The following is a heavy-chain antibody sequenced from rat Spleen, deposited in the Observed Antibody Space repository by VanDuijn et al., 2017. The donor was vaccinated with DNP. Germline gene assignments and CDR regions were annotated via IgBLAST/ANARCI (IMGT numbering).Heavy chain of an antibody. J-gene: IGHJ1*01. CDR2: IGPNGNIA. CDR1: GFTFSDYG. Sequence: EVQLVESGGGLVQPGRSLRLSCAASGFTFSDYGMAWVLQAPTKGLEWVASIGPNGNIAYYRDSVKGRFTISRDNAKNTQYLQMDSLRPEDTATYYCARGSGTYYWYFDFWGPGTMVTVSS. CDR3: ARGSGTYYWYFDF. V-gene: IGHV5S13*01. D-gene: IGHD5-1*01.